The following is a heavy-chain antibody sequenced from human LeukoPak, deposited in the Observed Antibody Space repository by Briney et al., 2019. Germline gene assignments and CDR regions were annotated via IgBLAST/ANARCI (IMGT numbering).Heavy chain of an antibody. CDR2: IYPGDSDT. J-gene: IGHJ4*02. Sequence: GESLKISCKGSGYSFTSYWIGWVRQVPGKGLEWMGIIYPGDSDTRYSPSFQGQVTISADKSISTAYLQWSSLKASDTAMYYCARTYYYDSSGYWVYYFDYWGQGTLVTVSS. V-gene: IGHV5-51*01. D-gene: IGHD3-22*01. CDR3: ARTYYYDSSGYWVYYFDY. CDR1: GYSFTSYW.